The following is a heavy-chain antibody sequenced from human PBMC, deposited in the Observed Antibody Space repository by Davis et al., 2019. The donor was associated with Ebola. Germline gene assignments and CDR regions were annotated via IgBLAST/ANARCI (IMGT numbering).Heavy chain of an antibody. CDR2: IFSNDEK. D-gene: IGHD3-10*01. CDR3: ARIGDYYGSGSAPTLLDY. CDR1: GFSLSNARMG. J-gene: IGHJ4*02. V-gene: IGHV2-26*01. Sequence: SGPTLATPTQTLTLTCTVSGFSLSNARMGVSWIRQPPGKALEWLAHIFSNDEKSYSTSLKSRLTISKDTSKRQVVLTMTNMDPVDTATYYCARIGDYYGSGSAPTLLDYWGQGTLVTVSS.